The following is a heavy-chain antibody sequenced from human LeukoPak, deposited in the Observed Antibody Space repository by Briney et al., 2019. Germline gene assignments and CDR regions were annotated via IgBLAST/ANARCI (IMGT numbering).Heavy chain of an antibody. CDR3: ARERDGYTHDAFDI. V-gene: IGHV3-21*01. CDR1: GFTFSSYS. Sequence: GGSLRPSCAASGFTFSSYSMNWVRQAPGKGLEWVSSISTSSSYIYYADSVKGRFTISRDNAKNSFYLQMNRLRAEDTAVYYCARERDGYTHDAFDIWGQGTMVTVSS. CDR2: ISTSSSYI. J-gene: IGHJ3*02. D-gene: IGHD5-24*01.